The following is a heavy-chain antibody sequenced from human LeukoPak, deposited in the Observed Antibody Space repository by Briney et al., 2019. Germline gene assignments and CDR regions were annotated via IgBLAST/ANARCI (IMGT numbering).Heavy chain of an antibody. CDR3: AKRTLAAVGTADY. CDR2: LSASGGDT. V-gene: IGHV3-23*01. CDR1: GFTFSNYA. J-gene: IGHJ4*02. Sequence: GGSLRLSCAASGFTFSNYAMSWVRQAPGKGLEWVSALSASGGDTYYADSVKGRFTISRDNSKNTLYLQMNSLRAEGTAVYYCAKRTLAAVGTADYWGQGTLVTVSS. D-gene: IGHD6-13*01.